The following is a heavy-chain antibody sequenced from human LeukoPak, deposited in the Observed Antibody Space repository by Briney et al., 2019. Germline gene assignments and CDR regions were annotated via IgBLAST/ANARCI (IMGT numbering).Heavy chain of an antibody. CDR1: GFTFSSYE. J-gene: IGHJ6*02. CDR3: ARWLTYYYDSSGYPTYYYGMDV. D-gene: IGHD3-22*01. CDR2: ISSSGSTI. V-gene: IGHV3-48*03. Sequence: GSLRLSCAASGFTFSSYEMNWVRQAPGKGLEWVSYISSSGSTIYYADSVKGRFTISRDNAKNSLYLQMNSLRAEDTAVYYCARWLTYYYDSSGYPTYYYGMDVWGQGTTVTVSS.